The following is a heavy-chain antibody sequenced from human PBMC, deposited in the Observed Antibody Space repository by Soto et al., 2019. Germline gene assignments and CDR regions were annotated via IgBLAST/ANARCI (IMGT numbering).Heavy chain of an antibody. CDR2: IYYSGST. J-gene: IGHJ6*02. Sequence: PSETLSLTCTVSGGSISSGDYYWSWIRQPPGKGLEWIGYIYYSGSTYYNPSLKSRVTISVDTSKNQFSLKLSSVTAADTAVYYCARDLAAAVHTYYYYYGMDVWGQGTTVTVSS. CDR1: GGSISSGDYY. CDR3: ARDLAAAVHTYYYYYGMDV. V-gene: IGHV4-30-4*01. D-gene: IGHD6-13*01.